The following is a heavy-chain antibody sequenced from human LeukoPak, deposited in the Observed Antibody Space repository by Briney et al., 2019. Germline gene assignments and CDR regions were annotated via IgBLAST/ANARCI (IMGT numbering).Heavy chain of an antibody. CDR3: AREQVAVARTGSDAFDI. Sequence: ASVKVSCKASGYTFTVYYMHWVRQAPGQGLEWMGWINPNSGGTNYAQKFQGRVTMTRDTSISTAYMELSRLRSDDTAVYYCAREQVAVARTGSDAFDIWGQGTMVTVSS. J-gene: IGHJ3*02. CDR1: GYTFTVYY. D-gene: IGHD6-19*01. CDR2: INPNSGGT. V-gene: IGHV1-2*02.